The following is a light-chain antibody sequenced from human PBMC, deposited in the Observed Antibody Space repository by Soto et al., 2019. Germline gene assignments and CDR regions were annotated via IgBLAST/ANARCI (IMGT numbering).Light chain of an antibody. Sequence: QSALTQPPSASGSPGQAVTISCTGTSSDVGGYDYVSWYQHHPGKAPKLMIYEVTKRPSGVPDRCSGSKSGNTASLTVSGLQAEDEADYYCSLYAGSNIGVFGTGTKVTVL. CDR2: EVT. V-gene: IGLV2-8*01. CDR1: SSDVGGYDY. J-gene: IGLJ1*01. CDR3: SLYAGSNIGV.